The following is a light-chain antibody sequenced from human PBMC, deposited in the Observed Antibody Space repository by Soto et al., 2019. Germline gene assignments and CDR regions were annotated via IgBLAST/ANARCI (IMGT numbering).Light chain of an antibody. CDR1: QSLLHSNGYNY. J-gene: IGKJ1*01. V-gene: IGKV2-28*01. CDR2: LGS. Sequence: DIVMTQSPLSLPVTPGEPASISCRSSQSLLHSNGYNYLDWYLQKPGQSPQLLIYLGSYRASGVPDRLSGSASGTDFTLKISRVEAEDVGVYYCMQALQTRTFGQGTKVDIK. CDR3: MQALQTRT.